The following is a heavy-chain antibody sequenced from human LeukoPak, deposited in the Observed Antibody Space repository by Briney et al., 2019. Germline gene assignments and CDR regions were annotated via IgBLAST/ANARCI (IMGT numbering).Heavy chain of an antibody. D-gene: IGHD6-19*01. CDR1: GYTFSDYY. Sequence: GGSLRLSCAASGYTFSDYYMSWIRQAPGKGLEWVSYISSTGIPTYYADSVKGRFTISRDNAKNSLYLQMTSLRAEDTAVYYCAREPYDSSGWLYYFDYWGQGTLVTVSS. V-gene: IGHV3-11*01. CDR3: AREPYDSSGWLYYFDY. CDR2: ISSTGIPT. J-gene: IGHJ4*02.